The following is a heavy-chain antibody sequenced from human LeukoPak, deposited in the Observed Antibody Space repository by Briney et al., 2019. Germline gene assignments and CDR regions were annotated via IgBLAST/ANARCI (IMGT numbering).Heavy chain of an antibody. CDR1: GFTFTTYS. D-gene: IGHD3-22*01. V-gene: IGHV3-21*01. Sequence: GGSLRLSCAASGFTFTTYSMNWVRQAPGKGLEWVSSISRSSTYVYYADSVKGRFTISRDNAKNSLYLQMNSLRAEDTAVYYCAKAEGITMIVVVITPFDYWGQGTLVTVSS. CDR3: AKAEGITMIVVVITPFDY. J-gene: IGHJ4*02. CDR2: ISRSSTYV.